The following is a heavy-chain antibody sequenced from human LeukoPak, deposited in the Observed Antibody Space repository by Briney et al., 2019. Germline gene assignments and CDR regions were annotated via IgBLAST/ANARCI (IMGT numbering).Heavy chain of an antibody. Sequence: ASVKVSCKASGYTFSIYGISWVRQAPGQGLEWMGWISAYNGNTKYAQKVQGRVTMTTATSTSTAYMELRSLRSDDTAVYYCGRDQSYGSGSYQDYWGQGTLVTVSS. V-gene: IGHV1-18*01. D-gene: IGHD3-10*01. CDR1: GYTFSIYG. J-gene: IGHJ4*02. CDR2: ISAYNGNT. CDR3: GRDQSYGSGSYQDY.